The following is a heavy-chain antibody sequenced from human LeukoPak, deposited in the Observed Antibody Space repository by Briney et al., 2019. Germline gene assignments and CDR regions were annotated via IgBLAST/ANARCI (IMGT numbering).Heavy chain of an antibody. CDR2: IIPILGIA. CDR1: GGTFSSYA. D-gene: IGHD3-22*01. CDR3: ARDAYYYDSSGKPHYYFDY. V-gene: IGHV1-69*04. J-gene: IGHJ4*02. Sequence: ASVKVSCKASGGTFSSYAISWVRQAPGQGLEWMGRIIPILGIANYAQKFQGRVTMTRDTSISTAYMELSRLRSDDTAVYYCARDAYYYDSSGKPHYYFDYWGQGTLVTVSS.